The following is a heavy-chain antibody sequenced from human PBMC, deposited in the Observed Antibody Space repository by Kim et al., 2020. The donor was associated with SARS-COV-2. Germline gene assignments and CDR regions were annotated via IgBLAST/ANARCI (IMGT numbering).Heavy chain of an antibody. Sequence: GGSLRLSCAASGFTFSSYSMNWVRQAPGKGLEWVSSISSSSSYIYYADSVKGRFTISRDNAKNSLYLQMNSLRAEDTAVYYCARVVEQWLVLFDYWGQGTLVTVSS. D-gene: IGHD6-19*01. CDR1: GFTFSSYS. CDR3: ARVVEQWLVLFDY. V-gene: IGHV3-21*01. J-gene: IGHJ4*02. CDR2: ISSSSSYI.